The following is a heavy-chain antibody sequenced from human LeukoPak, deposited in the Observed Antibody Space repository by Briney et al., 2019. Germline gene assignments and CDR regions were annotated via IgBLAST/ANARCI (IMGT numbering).Heavy chain of an antibody. J-gene: IGHJ3*02. V-gene: IGHV1-18*01. CDR3: ARDFLPTMVRGVNDAFDI. D-gene: IGHD3-10*01. CDR2: ISAYNGNT. CDR1: GYTFTSYG. Sequence: ASVKVSCKASGYTFTSYGISWVRQAPGQGLEWMGWISAYNGNTNYAQKLQGRVTMTTDTSTSTACMELRSLRSDDTAVYYCARDFLPTMVRGVNDAFDIWGQGTMVTVSS.